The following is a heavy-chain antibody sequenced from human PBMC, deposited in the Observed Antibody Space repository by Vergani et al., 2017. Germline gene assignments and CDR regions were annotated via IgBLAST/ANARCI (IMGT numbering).Heavy chain of an antibody. D-gene: IGHD6-13*01. J-gene: IGHJ5*02. CDR3: AKVSWGSWGWVDP. V-gene: IGHV3-30*18. CDR1: GFTFSSYG. CDR2: ISYDGSNK. Sequence: QVQLVESGGGVVQPGRSLRLSCAASGFTFSSYGMHWVRQAPGKGLEWVAVISYDGSNKYYADSVKGRFTISRDNSKNTLYPQMNSLRAEDTAVYYCAKVSWGSWGWVDPWGQGTLVTVSS.